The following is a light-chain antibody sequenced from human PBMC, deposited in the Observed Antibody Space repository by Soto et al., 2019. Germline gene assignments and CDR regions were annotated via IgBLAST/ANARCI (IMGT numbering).Light chain of an antibody. CDR3: QQYYSYPPTWT. CDR2: AAS. J-gene: IGKJ1*01. CDR1: QGISSY. Sequence: AIRMTQSPSSFSASTGDRVTITCRASQGISSYLAWYQQKPGKAPKLLIYAASSLKSGVPSRFSGSGSGTDFTLTISSLQFEAFATYYYQQYYSYPPTWTFGQGTKVEIK. V-gene: IGKV1-8*01.